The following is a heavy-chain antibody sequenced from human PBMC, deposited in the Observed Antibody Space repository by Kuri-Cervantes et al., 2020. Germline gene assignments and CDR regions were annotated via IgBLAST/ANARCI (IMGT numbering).Heavy chain of an antibody. CDR1: GFPFSNYG. CDR3: AKWTSTTTTRLDD. V-gene: IGHV3-23*01. D-gene: IGHD5/OR15-5a*01. J-gene: IGHJ4*02. Sequence: GESMTLSCAAFGFPFSNYGMAWVRQAPGKGLEWVSGILRGGDTYYADSVKDRFTISRDNSKSTVYLWMTSLRGEDTALYYCAKWTSTTTTRLDDWGQGTQVTVSS. CDR2: ILRGGDT.